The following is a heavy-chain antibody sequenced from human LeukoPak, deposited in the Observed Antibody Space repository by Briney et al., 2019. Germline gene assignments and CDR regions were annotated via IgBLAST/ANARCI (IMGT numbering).Heavy chain of an antibody. J-gene: IGHJ4*02. CDR3: AKVPARFAYYFDY. Sequence: PGGSLRLSCAASGFNFSSYAMSSVRQAPGKGLEWVSAISGRGGSTYYADSVKGRFTISRDNSKNTLYLQMNSLRAEDTAIFDWAKVPARFAYYFDYWGQGTLVTVSS. CDR1: GFNFSSYA. V-gene: IGHV3-23*01. CDR2: ISGRGGST.